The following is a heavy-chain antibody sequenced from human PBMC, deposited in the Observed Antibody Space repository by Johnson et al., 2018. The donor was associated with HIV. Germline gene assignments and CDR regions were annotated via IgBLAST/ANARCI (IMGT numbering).Heavy chain of an antibody. CDR1: GFTFNDYA. V-gene: IGHV3-9*01. D-gene: IGHD6-13*01. CDR3: ARGLGYSSTWYLNDAFDI. CDR2: IGWNGLTI. J-gene: IGHJ3*02. Sequence: VQLVESGGGLVQPGGSLRLSCAASGFTFNDYAMHWVRQGPGKGLEWVAGIGWNGLTIGYVDSVKGRFTISRENAKNSLYLQMNNLRAGDTAVYYCARGLGYSSTWYLNDAFDIWGQGTLVTVSS.